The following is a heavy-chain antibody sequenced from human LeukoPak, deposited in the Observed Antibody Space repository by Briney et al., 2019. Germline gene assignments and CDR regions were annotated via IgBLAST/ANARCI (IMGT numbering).Heavy chain of an antibody. D-gene: IGHD2-15*01. CDR2: ISGSGGST. J-gene: IGHJ5*02. Sequence: ETLSLTCTVSGYSISSGYYWGWIRQPPGKGLEWVSAISGSGGSTYYADSVKGRFTISRDNSKNTLYLQMNSLRAEDTAVYYCAKEGYCSGGSCYFGGNWFDPWGQGTLVTVSS. CDR3: AKEGYCSGGSCYFGGNWFDP. CDR1: GYSISSGYY. V-gene: IGHV3-23*01.